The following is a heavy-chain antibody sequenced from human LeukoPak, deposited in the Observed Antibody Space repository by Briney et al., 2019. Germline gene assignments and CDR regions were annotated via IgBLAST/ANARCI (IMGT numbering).Heavy chain of an antibody. Sequence: GGSLRLSCAVSGFTFSDYSMNWVRQAPGKGLEWVSYISSASRTIKYADFVRGRFTVSRDNAKKSLHLQMNRLTTEDTAAYFCVRDVGRFYYDSTGEDYWGQGTLVTVSS. CDR2: ISSASRTI. D-gene: IGHD3-22*01. CDR3: VRDVGRFYYDSTGEDY. CDR1: GFTFSDYS. J-gene: IGHJ4*02. V-gene: IGHV3-48*04.